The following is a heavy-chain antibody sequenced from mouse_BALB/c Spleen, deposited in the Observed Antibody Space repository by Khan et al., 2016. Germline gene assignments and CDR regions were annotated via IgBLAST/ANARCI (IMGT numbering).Heavy chain of an antibody. Sequence: EVKLLESGGGLVQPGGSLKLSCAASGFDFSRYWMSWVRQAPGKGLEWIGEINPDSSTINYTPSLKDKFIISRDNAKNTLYRQMSKVRSEDTDLSYGARAGYYEYLVNRGQGTLVTVSA. J-gene: IGHJ3*01. CDR2: INPDSSTI. D-gene: IGHD1-1*01. V-gene: IGHV4-1*02. CDR1: GFDFSRYW. CDR3: ARAGYYEYLVN.